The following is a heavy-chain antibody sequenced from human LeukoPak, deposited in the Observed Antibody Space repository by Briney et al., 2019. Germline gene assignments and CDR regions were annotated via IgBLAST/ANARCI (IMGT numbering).Heavy chain of an antibody. V-gene: IGHV3-30-3*01. CDR1: GFTFSSYA. CDR2: ISYDGSNK. J-gene: IGHJ4*02. D-gene: IGHD3-3*01. Sequence: GRSLRLSCAASGFTFSSYAMHWVRQAPGKRLEWVAVISYDGSNKYYADSVKGRFTISRDNSKNTLYLQMNSLRAEDTAVYYCARGTIGQYYFDYWGQGTLVTVSS. CDR3: ARGTIGQYYFDY.